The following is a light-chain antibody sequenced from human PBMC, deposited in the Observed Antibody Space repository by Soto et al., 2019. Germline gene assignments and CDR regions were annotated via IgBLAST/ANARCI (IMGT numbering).Light chain of an antibody. CDR2: AAS. Sequence: IPLTQSPSSLSASVGDRITITCRASQGVSSNFAWYQQKPGKAPKLLIYAASTLLGGVPPRFSGSGSGTDFTLTISSLQPEDFATYYCQQLNTYPRTFGQGTKVEIK. V-gene: IGKV1-9*01. CDR3: QQLNTYPRT. J-gene: IGKJ1*01. CDR1: QGVSSN.